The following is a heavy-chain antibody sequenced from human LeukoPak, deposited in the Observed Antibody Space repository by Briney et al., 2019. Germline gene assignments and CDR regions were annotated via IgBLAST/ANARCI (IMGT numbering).Heavy chain of an antibody. Sequence: PGGSLRLSCAASGFTFSNYAMSWVRQAPGEGLEWVSTISDSGSVTYYADSVKGRFTISRDNSKNTLYLQMNSLRAEGTAVYYCAKAPALWRRRPEGHYYFDHWGQGTLVTVSS. CDR2: ISDSGSVT. J-gene: IGHJ4*02. V-gene: IGHV3-23*01. CDR3: AKAPALWRRRPEGHYYFDH. D-gene: IGHD3-10*01. CDR1: GFTFSNYA.